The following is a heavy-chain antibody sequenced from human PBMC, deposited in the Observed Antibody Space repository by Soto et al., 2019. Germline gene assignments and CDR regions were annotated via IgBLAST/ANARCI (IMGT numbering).Heavy chain of an antibody. CDR1: GFSLSNARMG. CDR2: IFSNDEK. V-gene: IGHV2-26*01. CDR3: ARGLAIFGVAGWFDP. Sequence: SGPTLVNPTETLTLTCTVSGFSLSNARMGVSWIRQPPGKALEWLAHIFSNDEKSYSTSLKSRLTISKDTSKSQVVLTMTNMDPVDTATYYCARGLAIFGVAGWFDPWGQGTLVTVSS. D-gene: IGHD3-3*01. J-gene: IGHJ5*02.